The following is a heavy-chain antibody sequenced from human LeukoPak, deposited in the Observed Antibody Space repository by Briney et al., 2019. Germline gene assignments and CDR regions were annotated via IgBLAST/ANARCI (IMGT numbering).Heavy chain of an antibody. Sequence: GGSLRLSCAASGFTVSSNYMSWVRQAPGKGLEWVSVIYSGGSTYYADSVKGRFTISRDNSKNTLYLQMNSLRAEDTAVYCCARAITLRYYFDYWGQGTLVTVSS. CDR3: ARAITLRYYFDY. CDR1: GFTVSSNY. V-gene: IGHV3-66*02. D-gene: IGHD3-10*01. J-gene: IGHJ4*02. CDR2: IYSGGST.